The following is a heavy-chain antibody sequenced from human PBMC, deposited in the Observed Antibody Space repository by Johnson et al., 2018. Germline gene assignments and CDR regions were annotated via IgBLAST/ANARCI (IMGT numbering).Heavy chain of an antibody. D-gene: IGHD5-18*01. J-gene: IGHJ3*02. V-gene: IGHV4-59*01. CDR1: GGSISSYY. CDR2: IYYSGST. Sequence: QVQLVESGPGLVKPSETLSLTCTVSGGSISSYYWSWIRQPPGKGLEWIGYIYYSGSTNYNPSLKSRVTISVDTSKNQFSLKLGSVTAADTAVYYCAGGVSYGEPGPDAFDIWGQGTMVTVSS. CDR3: AGGVSYGEPGPDAFDI.